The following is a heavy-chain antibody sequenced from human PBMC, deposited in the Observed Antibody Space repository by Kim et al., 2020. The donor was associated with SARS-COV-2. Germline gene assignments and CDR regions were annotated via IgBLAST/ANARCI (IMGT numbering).Heavy chain of an antibody. Sequence: FTISRDNAKNSLYLQMNSLRDEDTAVYYCARDSSVYVWGSYWENPHYFDYWGQGTLVTVSS. D-gene: IGHD3-16*01. V-gene: IGHV3-48*02. CDR3: ARDSSVYVWGSYWENPHYFDY. J-gene: IGHJ4*02.